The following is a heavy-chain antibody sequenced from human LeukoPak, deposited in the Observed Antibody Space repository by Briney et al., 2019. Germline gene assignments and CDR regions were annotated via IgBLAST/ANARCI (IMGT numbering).Heavy chain of an antibody. CDR2: INHSGST. D-gene: IGHD1-26*01. CDR1: GGSFSGYY. CDR3: TRGGELMNY. V-gene: IGHV4-34*01. Sequence: SGTLSLTCAVYGGSFSGYYWSWIRQPPGKGLEWIGEINHSGSTNYNPSLKSRVTISVDTSKNQFSLKLSSVTAADTAVYYCTRGGELMNYWGQGTLVTVSS. J-gene: IGHJ4*02.